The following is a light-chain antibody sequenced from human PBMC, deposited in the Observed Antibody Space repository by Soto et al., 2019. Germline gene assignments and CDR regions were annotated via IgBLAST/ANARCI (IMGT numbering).Light chain of an antibody. CDR3: QQYNSYWT. CDR1: QSISSW. Sequence: DIEMTQSPSTLSASVGDRVTITCRASQSISSWLAWYQQKPGKAPKLLIYDASSLESGVPSSFSGSASGTEFTLTISSMKPDDFATYYCQQYNSYWTFGQGTKVDIK. V-gene: IGKV1-5*01. J-gene: IGKJ1*01. CDR2: DAS.